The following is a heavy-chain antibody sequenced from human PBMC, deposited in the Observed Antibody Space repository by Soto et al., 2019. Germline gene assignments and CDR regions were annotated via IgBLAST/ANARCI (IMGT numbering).Heavy chain of an antibody. V-gene: IGHV4-34*01. Sequence: SETLSLTCAVYGGSFSGYYWSWIRQPPGKGLEWIGEINHSGSTNYNPSLKSRVTISVDTSKNQFSLKLSSVTAADTAVYYCARGFVVVPAAIYYYYYGMDVWGQGTTVTVSS. CDR1: GGSFSGYY. J-gene: IGHJ6*02. D-gene: IGHD2-2*02. CDR2: INHSGST. CDR3: ARGFVVVPAAIYYYYYGMDV.